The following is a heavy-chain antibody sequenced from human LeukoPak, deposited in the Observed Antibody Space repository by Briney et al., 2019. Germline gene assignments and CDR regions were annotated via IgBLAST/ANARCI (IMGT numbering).Heavy chain of an antibody. CDR3: ARGTRGLGAAFYLDL. CDR1: GYTFNTYG. Sequence: GASVKVSCKTSGYTFNTYGLSWVRQAPGQGLEWLGWFSTYNGITKFVDNVKDRVAMTTDTSTSTAYMELRNLTSDDTAIYYCARGTRGLGAAFYLDLWGQGTLVTVSS. D-gene: IGHD6-13*01. CDR2: FSTYNGIT. V-gene: IGHV1-18*01. J-gene: IGHJ4*02.